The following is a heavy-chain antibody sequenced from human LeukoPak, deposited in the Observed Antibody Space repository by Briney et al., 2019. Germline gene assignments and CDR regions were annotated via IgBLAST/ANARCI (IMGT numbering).Heavy chain of an antibody. J-gene: IGHJ4*02. CDR2: ISGSGGST. D-gene: IGHD2-2*01. CDR3: AKDNIDILVVPDAYFDY. Sequence: GGSLRLSCAASGFTFDNYGMSWVRQAPGKGLEWVSSISGSGGSTYYADYVKGRITISRDHSKNTLYLQMNSLRADDTAVYYCAKDNIDILVVPDAYFDYWGQGTLVTVSS. CDR1: GFTFDNYG. V-gene: IGHV3-23*01.